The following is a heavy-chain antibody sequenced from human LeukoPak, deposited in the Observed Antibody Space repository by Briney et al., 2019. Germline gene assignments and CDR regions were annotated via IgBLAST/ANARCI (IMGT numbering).Heavy chain of an antibody. J-gene: IGHJ4*02. CDR1: GFTFNTYA. D-gene: IGHD6-19*01. CDR2: ISTGGVNT. V-gene: IGHV3-23*01. CDR3: AKEQMIYSSRSFDY. Sequence: GGSLRLSCAASGFTFNTYAMSWVRQAPGKGLEWVSAISTGGVNTYYTDSVKGRFTISRDNSKNTLYLQMNSLRAEDTAVYFCAKEQMIYSSRSFDYWGQGTLVTVSA.